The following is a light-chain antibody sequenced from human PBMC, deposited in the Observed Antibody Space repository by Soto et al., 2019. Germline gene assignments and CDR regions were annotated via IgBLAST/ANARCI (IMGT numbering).Light chain of an antibody. CDR3: GTWDSSLSIAV. CDR1: SSNIGNNY. CDR2: DNS. V-gene: IGLV1-51*01. J-gene: IGLJ2*01. Sequence: QSVLTQPPSVSAAPGQKVTISCSGSSSNIGNNYVSWYRQFPGTAPKLLIHDNSQRPSGIPDRFSGSKSGTSATLVITGLQTGDAADYYCGTWDSSLSIAVFGGGTKVTVL.